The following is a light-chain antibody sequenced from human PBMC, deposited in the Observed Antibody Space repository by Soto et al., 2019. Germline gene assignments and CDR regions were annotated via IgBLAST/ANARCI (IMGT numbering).Light chain of an antibody. CDR3: QQYGSSLLYT. V-gene: IGKV3-20*01. CDR2: GAS. CDR1: QSVSSSY. J-gene: IGKJ2*01. Sequence: EIVLTQSPGTLSLSPGERATLSCRASQSVSSSYLAWYQQKPGQAPRLLIYGASSSATGIPDRFSGSGSGTDFPLTISRLEPEDFAVYYCQQYGSSLLYTFGQGTKLEIK.